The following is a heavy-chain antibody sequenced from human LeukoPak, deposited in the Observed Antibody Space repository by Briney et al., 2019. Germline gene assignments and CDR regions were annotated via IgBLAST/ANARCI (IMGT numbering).Heavy chain of an antibody. J-gene: IGHJ4*02. CDR3: ATGSVSSPLRRSGHDY. Sequence: ASVKVSCKVSGYTLTELSMHWVRQAPGKGLEWMGGFDPEDGETIYAQKFQGRFTMAEDTPTDTAYMELSSLRSEDTAVYYCATGSVSSPLRRSGHDYWGQGTLVTVSS. D-gene: IGHD4-17*01. CDR1: GYTLTELS. V-gene: IGHV1-24*01. CDR2: FDPEDGET.